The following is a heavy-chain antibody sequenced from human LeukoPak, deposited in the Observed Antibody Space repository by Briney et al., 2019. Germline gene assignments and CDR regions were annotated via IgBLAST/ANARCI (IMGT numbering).Heavy chain of an antibody. Sequence: PGESLLISCTGSGYSFTSYWIGWVRQMPGKGLEWMGTIYPGDSDTRYSPSFQGQVTISADKSISTAYLQWSSLKASDTAMYYCARRYYYDSSGYYLAPDAFDIWGQARMATVSS. J-gene: IGHJ3*02. D-gene: IGHD3-22*01. CDR2: IYPGDSDT. CDR3: ARRYYYDSSGYYLAPDAFDI. V-gene: IGHV5-51*01. CDR1: GYSFTSYW.